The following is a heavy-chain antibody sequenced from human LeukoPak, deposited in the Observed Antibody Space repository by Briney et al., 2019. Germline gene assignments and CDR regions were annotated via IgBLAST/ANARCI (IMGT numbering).Heavy chain of an antibody. Sequence: GGSLRLSCAASGFTFSSYGMHWVRQAPGKGLEWVAVISYDGSNKYYADSVKGRFTISRDNSKSTLYLQMNSLRAEDTAVYYCAKDIGNWDFDYWGQGTLVTVSS. CDR1: GFTFSSYG. J-gene: IGHJ4*02. CDR2: ISYDGSNK. D-gene: IGHD7-27*01. CDR3: AKDIGNWDFDY. V-gene: IGHV3-30*18.